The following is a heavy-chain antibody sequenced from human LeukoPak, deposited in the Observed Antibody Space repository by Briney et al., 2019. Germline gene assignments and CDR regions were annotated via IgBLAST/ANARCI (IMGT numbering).Heavy chain of an antibody. J-gene: IGHJ4*02. Sequence: ASVKVSCKAFGYTFTSNYMHWVRQAPGQGPEWMGVISPSGGSTTYAQKFQGRVTLTRDMSTSTAYMELRSLRSDDTAVYYCARLYYYDSSGYCDYWGQGTLVTVSS. D-gene: IGHD3-22*01. CDR1: GYTFTSNY. CDR2: ISPSGGST. CDR3: ARLYYYDSSGYCDY. V-gene: IGHV1-46*01.